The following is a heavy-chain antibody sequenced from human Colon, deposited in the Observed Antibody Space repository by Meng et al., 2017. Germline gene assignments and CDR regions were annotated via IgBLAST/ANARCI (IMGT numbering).Heavy chain of an antibody. CDR2: IFYTGSA. J-gene: IGHJ4*02. CDR3: ARADCTAGICYQFDN. CDR1: GLSIGTTGDY. Sequence: LLGSGPGLVKPSQTLSLTCNVSGLSIGTTGDYWTWIRQRPGKGLEWIGKIFYTGSAHYNPSLKTRAAMSVDRSKNQFSLKLNSVTAADTAVYYCARADCTAGICYQFDNWGQGTLVTVSS. V-gene: IGHV4-31*03. D-gene: IGHD2-8*02.